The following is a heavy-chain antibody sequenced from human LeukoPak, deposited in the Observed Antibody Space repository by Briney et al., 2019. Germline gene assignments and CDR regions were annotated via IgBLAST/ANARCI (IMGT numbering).Heavy chain of an antibody. Sequence: RPGGSLRLSCAASGFTFSSYAMSWVRQAPGKGLEWVSAISGSGGSTYYADSVKGRFTISRDNSKNTLYLQMNSLRAEDTAVYYCAIQPSPYDYGDSAPSFDYWGQGTLVTVSS. CDR1: GFTFSSYA. CDR3: AIQPSPYDYGDSAPSFDY. D-gene: IGHD4-17*01. J-gene: IGHJ4*02. CDR2: ISGSGGST. V-gene: IGHV3-23*01.